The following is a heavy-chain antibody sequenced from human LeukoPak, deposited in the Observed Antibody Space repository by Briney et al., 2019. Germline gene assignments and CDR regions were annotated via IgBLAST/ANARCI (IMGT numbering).Heavy chain of an antibody. D-gene: IGHD7-27*01. CDR3: ANSARLGTFDY. CDR1: GFTFSNYA. Sequence: GGSLRLSCAASGFTFSNYAMTWVRQAPGKGLEWVSTISRNGGSTYYVDSVKGRLTISRDNSGSTLYLQMNSLRAEDTAVYYCANSARLGTFDYLGQGTLVTVSS. CDR2: ISRNGGST. J-gene: IGHJ4*02. V-gene: IGHV3-23*01.